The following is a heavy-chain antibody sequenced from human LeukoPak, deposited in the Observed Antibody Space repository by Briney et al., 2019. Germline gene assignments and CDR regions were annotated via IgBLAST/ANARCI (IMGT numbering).Heavy chain of an antibody. J-gene: IGHJ5*02. CDR1: GSTFSTSP. CDR3: VRDRCSSTSCHDSPNWFDP. CDR2: ITPDGGST. V-gene: IGHV3-64*01. D-gene: IGHD2-2*01. Sequence: GGSLRLSCVASGSTFSTSPMHWVRQAPGKGLEYVSAITPDGGSTYYANSVKGRFTISRDNAKNSLYLQMNSLRAEDTALYYCVRDRCSSTSCHDSPNWFDPWGQGTLVTVSS.